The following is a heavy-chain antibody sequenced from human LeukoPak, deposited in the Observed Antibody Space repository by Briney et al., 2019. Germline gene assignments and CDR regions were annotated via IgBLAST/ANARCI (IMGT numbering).Heavy chain of an antibody. J-gene: IGHJ1*01. D-gene: IGHD3-3*01. Sequence: SETLSLTCAVYGGSFSGYYWSWIRQPPGKGLEWIGEINHSGSTNYNPSLKSRVTISVDTSKNQFSLKLSSVTAADTAVYYCARRDYDFWSGLEYFQHWGQGTLVTVSS. CDR3: ARRDYDFWSGLEYFQH. CDR2: INHSGST. CDR1: GGSFSGYY. V-gene: IGHV4-34*01.